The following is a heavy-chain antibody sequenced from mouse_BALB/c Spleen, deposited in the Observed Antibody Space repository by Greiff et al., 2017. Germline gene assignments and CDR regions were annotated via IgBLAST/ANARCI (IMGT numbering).Heavy chain of an antibody. CDR3: ARGGDGSSPFAY. J-gene: IGHJ3*01. D-gene: IGHD1-1*01. Sequence: QQSCKASGYTFTSYWMHWVKQRPGQGLEWIGEINPSNGRTNYNEKFKSKATLTVDKSSSTAYMQLSSLTSEDSAVYYCARGGDGSSPFAYWGQGTLVTVSA. CDR2: INPSNGRT. CDR1: GYTFTSYW. V-gene: IGHV1S81*02.